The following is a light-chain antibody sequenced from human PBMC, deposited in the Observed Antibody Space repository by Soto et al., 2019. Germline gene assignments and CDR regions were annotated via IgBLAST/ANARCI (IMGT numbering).Light chain of an antibody. CDR3: SSYTSRTTPYV. V-gene: IGLV2-14*01. CDR1: SSDVDDYNY. Sequence: QSALTQPASVSGSPGQSITISCTGTSSDVDDYNYVSWYQQHPGKAPQLMIYEVTNRPSGVSNRFSGSKSGNTASLTISGLQAEDEADYYCSSYTSRTTPYVFGTWTKLTVL. CDR2: EVT. J-gene: IGLJ1*01.